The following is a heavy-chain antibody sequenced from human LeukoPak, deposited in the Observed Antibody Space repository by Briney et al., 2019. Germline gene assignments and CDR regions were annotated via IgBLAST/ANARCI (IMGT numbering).Heavy chain of an antibody. CDR1: GGSISSGGYY. CDR3: ARINYYDSSGIDY. D-gene: IGHD3-22*01. Sequence: PSETLSLTCTVSGGSISSGGYYWSWIRQHPGKGLEWLGYIYYSGSTYYNPSLKSRVTISVDTSKNQFSLKLSSVTAADTAVYYCARINYYDSSGIDYWGQGTLVTVSS. J-gene: IGHJ4*02. CDR2: IYYSGST. V-gene: IGHV4-31*03.